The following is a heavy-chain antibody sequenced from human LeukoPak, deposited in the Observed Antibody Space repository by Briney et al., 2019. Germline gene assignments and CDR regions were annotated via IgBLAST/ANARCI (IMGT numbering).Heavy chain of an antibody. Sequence: ASVKVSCKASGGTFSSXAISWVXQAPGQGLEWXXGIIPIFGTANYAQKFQGRVTITADESTSTAYMELSSLRSEDTAVYYCAREGVVAGYYFDYWGQGTLVTVSS. CDR2: IIPIFGTA. D-gene: IGHD6-19*01. CDR3: AREGVVAGYYFDY. CDR1: GGTFSSXA. V-gene: IGHV1-69*13. J-gene: IGHJ4*02.